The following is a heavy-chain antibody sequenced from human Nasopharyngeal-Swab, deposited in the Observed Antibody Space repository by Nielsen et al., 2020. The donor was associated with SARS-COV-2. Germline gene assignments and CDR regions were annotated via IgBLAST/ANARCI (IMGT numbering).Heavy chain of an antibody. V-gene: IGHV1-69*13. CDR1: GGTFSSYA. CDR2: IIPIFGTA. J-gene: IGHJ5*02. CDR3: ARRPTTVTTWWFDP. Sequence: SVKVSCKASGGTFSSYAISWVRQAPGQGLEWMGGIIPIFGTANYAQKFQGRVTITADESTSTAYMELSNLRSEDTAVYYCARRPTTVTTWWFDPWGQGTLVTVSS. D-gene: IGHD4-11*01.